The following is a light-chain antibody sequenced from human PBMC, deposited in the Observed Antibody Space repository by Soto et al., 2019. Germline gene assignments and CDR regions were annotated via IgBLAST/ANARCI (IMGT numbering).Light chain of an antibody. J-gene: IGKJ1*01. V-gene: IGKV1-39*01. Sequence: IQMTQSPSSLSVSVGDRVTITCRASQTINRYLSWYQQKPGKAPNLLISAASTLQAGVPSRFSGSESGTEFSLTISSLQPEDFANYYCQQTYSSPWTFGQGTKVEIK. CDR3: QQTYSSPWT. CDR1: QTINRY. CDR2: AAS.